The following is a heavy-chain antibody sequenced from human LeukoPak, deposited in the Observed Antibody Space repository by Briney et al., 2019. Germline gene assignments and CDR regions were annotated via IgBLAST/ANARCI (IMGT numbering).Heavy chain of an antibody. J-gene: IGHJ4*02. CDR3: TTVCGGGSCYSGFQFDY. CDR2: IKSKTDGGTT. CDR1: GFTFSNAW. D-gene: IGHD2-15*01. Sequence: GGSLGLSCAASGFTFSNAWMSWVRQAPGKGLEWVGRIKSKTDGGTTDYAAPVKGRFTISRDDSKNTLYLQMNSLKTEDTAVYYCTTVCGGGSCYSGFQFDYWGQGTLVTVSS. V-gene: IGHV3-15*01.